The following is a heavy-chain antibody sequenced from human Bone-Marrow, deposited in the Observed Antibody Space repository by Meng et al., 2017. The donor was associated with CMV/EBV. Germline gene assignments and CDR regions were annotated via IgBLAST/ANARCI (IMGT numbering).Heavy chain of an antibody. CDR3: ARGYCSSTGCYPDY. D-gene: IGHD2-2*01. J-gene: IGHJ4*02. CDR2: MNPNNGDT. CDR1: GYTFTDYY. Sequence: ASVKVSCKASGYTFTDYYLHWERQAPGQGLEWMAWMNPNNGDTNYAQKFQARVTMTRDTSIRMVYMELSSLRSDDTAVYYCARGYCSSTGCYPDYWGQGTVVTVSS. V-gene: IGHV1-2*02.